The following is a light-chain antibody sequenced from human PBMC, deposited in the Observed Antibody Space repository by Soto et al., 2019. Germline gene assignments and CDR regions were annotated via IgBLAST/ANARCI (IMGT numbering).Light chain of an antibody. CDR1: SSNIGNNY. CDR3: GTWDSSLSAFYV. Sequence: QSAPTQPPSVSAASGQKVTISCSGSSSNIGNNYVSWYQQLPGTAPKLLIYDNNKRPSGIPDRFSGSKSGTSATLGITGLQTGDEADYYCGTWDSSLSAFYVFGTGTKVTVL. J-gene: IGLJ1*01. V-gene: IGLV1-51*01. CDR2: DNN.